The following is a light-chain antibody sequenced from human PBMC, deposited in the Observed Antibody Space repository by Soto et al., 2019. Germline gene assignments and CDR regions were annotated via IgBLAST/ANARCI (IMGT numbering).Light chain of an antibody. Sequence: ESVFTQSPGTLSFSPGERAPPSCRASQSVSSNYLAWYQQRPGQAPRLLIYDASSRATGVPDRFSGSGSGTDFTLTISRLEPEDFAVYYCHQYGGSPGTLGQGTKVDIK. V-gene: IGKV3-20*01. CDR1: QSVSSNY. J-gene: IGKJ1*01. CDR2: DAS. CDR3: HQYGGSPGT.